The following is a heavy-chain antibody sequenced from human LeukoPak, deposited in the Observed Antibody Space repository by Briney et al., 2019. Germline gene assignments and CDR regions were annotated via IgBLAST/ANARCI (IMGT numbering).Heavy chain of an antibody. CDR1: GFSFDDYG. V-gene: IGHV3-20*04. Sequence: GGSLRLSCAASGFSFDDYGMSWVRQGPGKGLEWVSGINWNGGSTGYADSVKGRFTISRDNAKKSLYLQMNSLRAEDTALYYCARSSVSAYAFDIWGQGTMVTVSS. J-gene: IGHJ3*02. D-gene: IGHD6-6*01. CDR2: INWNGGST. CDR3: ARSSVSAYAFDI.